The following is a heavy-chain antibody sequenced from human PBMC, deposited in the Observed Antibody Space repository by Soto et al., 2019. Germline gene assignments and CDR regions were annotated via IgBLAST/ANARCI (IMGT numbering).Heavy chain of an antibody. CDR1: GGSISSSNW. CDR2: IYHSGST. J-gene: IGHJ6*02. D-gene: IGHD3-10*01. Sequence: PSETLSLTCAVSGGSISSSNWWSWVRQPPGKGLEWIGEIYHSGSTNYNPSLKSRVTISVDKSKNQFPLKLSSVTAADTAVYYCARTMVRGVIAYYGMDVWGQGTTVTVSS. CDR3: ARTMVRGVIAYYGMDV. V-gene: IGHV4-4*02.